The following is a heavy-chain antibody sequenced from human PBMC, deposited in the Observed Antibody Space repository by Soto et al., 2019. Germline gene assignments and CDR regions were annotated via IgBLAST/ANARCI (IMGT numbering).Heavy chain of an antibody. D-gene: IGHD3-10*01. J-gene: IGHJ4*02. Sequence: QVQLVESGGGVIPPGGSLRLSCAASGFTLSNYDIHWVRQAPGKGLEWEAVISYDGTNKYYTASVRGRFTISRDNSMNTVSLQMNSLRVDDTAVYYCARGITGGLASWGQGTLVTVSS. V-gene: IGHV3-30-3*01. CDR2: ISYDGTNK. CDR3: ARGITGGLAS. CDR1: GFTLSNYD.